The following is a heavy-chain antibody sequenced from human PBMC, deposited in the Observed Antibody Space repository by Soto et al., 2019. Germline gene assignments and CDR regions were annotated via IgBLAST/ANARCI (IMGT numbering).Heavy chain of an antibody. V-gene: IGHV3-23*01. CDR2: ISGSGGTT. D-gene: IGHD6-19*01. J-gene: IGHJ3*02. Sequence: EVQLLESGGGLVQPGGSLRLSCAASGFTFSSYAMSWVRQAPGKRLEWVSAISGSGGTTYYAASVKGPVTFSRDNSKNTLYLQMNSLRPEDTAVYYFAKTANGWFSAVETWCQGTMVTVSS. CDR3: AKTANGWFSAVET. CDR1: GFTFSSYA.